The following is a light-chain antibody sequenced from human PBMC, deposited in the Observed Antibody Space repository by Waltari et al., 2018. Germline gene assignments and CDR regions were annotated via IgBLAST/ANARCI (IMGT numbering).Light chain of an antibody. CDR1: QSVSSY. CDR3: QQRANWPLT. J-gene: IGKJ4*01. Sequence: EIVLTQSPATLSLSPGERATLSCRVSQSVSSYLGWYQQKPGQAPRLLIYDASNRATGIPARFSGSGSGTDFTLTISSLEFEDVAVYYCQQRANWPLTFGGGTKVEIK. V-gene: IGKV3-11*01. CDR2: DAS.